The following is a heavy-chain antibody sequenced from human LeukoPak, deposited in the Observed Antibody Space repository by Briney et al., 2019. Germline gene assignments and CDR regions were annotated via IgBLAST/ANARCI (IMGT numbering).Heavy chain of an antibody. D-gene: IGHD3-22*01. CDR3: ARYRPRYYYDSSGYYYDY. CDR1: GYTFTSYY. V-gene: IGHV1-69*13. Sequence: SVKVSCKASGYTFTSYYMHWVRQAPGQGPEWMGGIIPIFGTANYAQKFQGRVTITADESTSTAYMELSSLRSEDTAVYYCARYRPRYYYDSSGYYYDYWGQGTLVTVSS. J-gene: IGHJ4*02. CDR2: IIPIFGTA.